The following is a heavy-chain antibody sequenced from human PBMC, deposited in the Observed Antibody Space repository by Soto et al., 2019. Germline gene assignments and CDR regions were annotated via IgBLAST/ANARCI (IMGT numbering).Heavy chain of an antibody. J-gene: IGHJ5*02. Sequence: SETLSLTCAVYGGSFSGYYWSWIRQPPGKGLEWIGEINHSGSTNYNPSLKSRVTISVDTSKNQFSLKLSSVTAADTAVYYCARGQRGYSYGYGRWFDPWGQGTLVTVS. CDR2: INHSGST. CDR1: GGSFSGYY. V-gene: IGHV4-34*01. CDR3: ARGQRGYSYGYGRWFDP. D-gene: IGHD5-18*01.